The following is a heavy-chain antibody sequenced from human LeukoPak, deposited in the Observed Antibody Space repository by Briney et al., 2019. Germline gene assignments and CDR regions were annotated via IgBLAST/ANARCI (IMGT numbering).Heavy chain of an antibody. J-gene: IGHJ5*02. V-gene: IGHV4-39*01. Sequence: SETLSLTCTVSGGSISSSSYYWGWIRKPPGKGLEWIGNMYYSGSTYNNSSLKSRVTISVDTSKNQFSLKLSSVTAADTAVYYCASSIYGSGIYYSSWGQRTLVTASS. CDR1: GGSISSSSYY. CDR3: ASSIYGSGIYYSS. CDR2: MYYSGST. D-gene: IGHD3-10*01.